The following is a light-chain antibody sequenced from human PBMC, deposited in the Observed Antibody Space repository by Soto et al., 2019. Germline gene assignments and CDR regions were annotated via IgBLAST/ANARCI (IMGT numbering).Light chain of an antibody. CDR2: GHS. CDR1: RSNIGTNFD. Sequence: QSVLTQPPSVSGAPGQRVTISCTGSRSNIGTNFDVHWYQQLPGAAPKLLIDGHSNRPSGVPDRFSASKSGTSASLAITGLQAEDEADYYCQSYDNSLSALVFGTGTKVTVL. CDR3: QSYDNSLSALV. J-gene: IGLJ1*01. V-gene: IGLV1-40*01.